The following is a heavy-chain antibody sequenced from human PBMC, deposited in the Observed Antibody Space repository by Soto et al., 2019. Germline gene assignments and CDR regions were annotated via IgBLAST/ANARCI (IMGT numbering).Heavy chain of an antibody. Sequence: SVKVSCKASACTFSTYAISGVRQAPGQGLEWMGGTIPIFGTANYAQKFQGRVTITADESTSTAYMELSSLRSEDTAVYYCARDSNRLGYWGQGTLVTVSS. J-gene: IGHJ4*02. V-gene: IGHV1-69*13. D-gene: IGHD3-16*01. CDR2: TIPIFGTA. CDR1: ACTFSTYA. CDR3: ARDSNRLGY.